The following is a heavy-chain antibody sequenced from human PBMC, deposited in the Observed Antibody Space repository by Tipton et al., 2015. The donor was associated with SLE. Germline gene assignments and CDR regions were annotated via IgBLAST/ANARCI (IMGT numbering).Heavy chain of an antibody. J-gene: IGHJ4*02. V-gene: IGHV1-69*13. CDR2: IIPIFGTP. Sequence: QLVQSGAEVKKPGSSVKVSCKASGGTFSSYAISWVRQAPGQGLEWMGRIIPIFGTPNYAQKFQGRVTITADESTTTAYMELSSLRSDDTAVYYCARDPGYDGIWYGCDYWGQGTLVTVSS. CDR1: GGTFSSYA. CDR3: ARDPGYDGIWYGCDY. D-gene: IGHD6-13*01.